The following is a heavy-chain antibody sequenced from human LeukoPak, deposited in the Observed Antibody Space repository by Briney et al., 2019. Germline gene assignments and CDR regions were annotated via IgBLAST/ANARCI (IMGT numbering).Heavy chain of an antibody. Sequence: VSVSCKASGGTFGCCVFDWVRQPPAQGLEWVGGIHPIFSTSHYAKKFQGRVTITEDKSTSSVYMKMSSLRAEDTAMYYCAKEGDRAQIAVYFERRGTGAMV. V-gene: IGHV1-69*06. CDR3: AKEGDRAQIAVYFER. CDR2: IHPIFSTS. CDR1: GGTFGCCV. D-gene: IGHD2-21*01. J-gene: IGHJ2*01.